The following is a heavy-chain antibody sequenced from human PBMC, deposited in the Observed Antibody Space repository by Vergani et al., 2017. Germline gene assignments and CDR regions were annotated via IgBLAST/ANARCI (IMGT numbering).Heavy chain of an antibody. V-gene: IGHV4-4*01. CDR2: IYHSGGA. Sequence: QVQLQESGPGLVKPPGTLSLTCAVSGGSISDTHWWSWVRQSPGKGLEWIGNIYHSGGAYYNPSLKGRVTISVDTSKNQFSLEVTSVTAADTAIYFCARTESFILRYFHWALWGQGTLVTVSS. CDR3: ARTESFILRYFHWAL. CDR1: GGSISDTHW. J-gene: IGHJ4*02. D-gene: IGHD3-9*01.